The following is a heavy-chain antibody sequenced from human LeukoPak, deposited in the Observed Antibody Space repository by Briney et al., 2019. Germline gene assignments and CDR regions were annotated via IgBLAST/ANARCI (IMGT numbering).Heavy chain of an antibody. CDR3: AKDLTFGDGKWEFHA. D-gene: IGHD2-21*02. CDR2: VHAGGSAI. V-gene: IGHV3-23*01. Sequence: GGSLRLSCAASGFTFSNFAMAWVRQAPGGGLDWVSGVHAGGSAINYPDSVKGRFTISRDSSKNTLYLQMKRLRVEDTAVYYCAKDLTFGDGKWEFHAWGQGTLVTVSS. CDR1: GFTFSNFA. J-gene: IGHJ5*02.